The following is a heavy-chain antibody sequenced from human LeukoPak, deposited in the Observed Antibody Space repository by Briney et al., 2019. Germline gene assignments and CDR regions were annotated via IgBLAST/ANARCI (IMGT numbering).Heavy chain of an antibody. V-gene: IGHV3-30*18. CDR1: GFTFSSYG. CDR2: ISYDGSNK. D-gene: IGHD2-21*01. Sequence: GGSLRLSCAASGFTFSSYGMHWVRQAPGKGLEWVAVISYDGSNKYYADSVKGRFTISRDNSKNTLYLQMNSLRAEDTAVYYCAKAIPGEGAFDIWGQGTMVTVSS. CDR3: AKAIPGEGAFDI. J-gene: IGHJ3*02.